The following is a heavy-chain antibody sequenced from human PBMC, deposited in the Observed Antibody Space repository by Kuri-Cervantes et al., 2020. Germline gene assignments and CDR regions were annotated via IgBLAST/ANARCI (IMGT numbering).Heavy chain of an antibody. J-gene: IGHJ4*02. CDR1: GYSFTTYW. CDR3: ARIKSGYFYDPFDY. Sequence: KVSCKGSGYSFTTYWIAWVRQMPGKGLEWMGIIYPGDSDTRYSPSFQGQVTISAVKSINTAYLQWSSLKASDTAIYYCARIKSGYFYDPFDYWGQGTLVTVSS. D-gene: IGHD3-22*01. V-gene: IGHV5-51*01. CDR2: IYPGDSDT.